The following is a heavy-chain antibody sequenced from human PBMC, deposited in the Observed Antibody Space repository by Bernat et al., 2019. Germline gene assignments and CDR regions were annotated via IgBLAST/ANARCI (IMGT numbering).Heavy chain of an antibody. Sequence: EVQLVESGGGLVQPGGSLRLSCAASGFTVSSNYMSWVRQAPGKGLEWVSVIYSGGSTYYADSVKGRFTISRHNSKNTLYLQMNSRRAEDTAVYYCATWTNIAVAGTGAFDIWGQGTMVTVSS. V-gene: IGHV3-53*04. CDR2: IYSGGST. CDR1: GFTVSSNY. D-gene: IGHD6-19*01. J-gene: IGHJ3*02. CDR3: ATWTNIAVAGTGAFDI.